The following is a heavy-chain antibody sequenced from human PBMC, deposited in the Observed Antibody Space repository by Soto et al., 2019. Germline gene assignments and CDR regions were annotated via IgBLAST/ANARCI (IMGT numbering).Heavy chain of an antibody. CDR3: ARDSNRNFGLYYLDY. Sequence: SETLSLTCAVYGGSFSGYYWSWIRQPPGKELEWIGEINHSGSTNYNPSLKSRVTISVDTSKNQFSLKLSSVTAADTAVYYCARDSNRNFGLYYLDYWGRGALVTVSS. CDR1: GGSFSGYY. V-gene: IGHV4-34*01. J-gene: IGHJ4*02. D-gene: IGHD4-4*01. CDR2: INHSGST.